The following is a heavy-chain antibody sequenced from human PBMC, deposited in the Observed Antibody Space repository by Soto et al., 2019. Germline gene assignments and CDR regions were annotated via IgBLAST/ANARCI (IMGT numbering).Heavy chain of an antibody. CDR2: INHSGST. J-gene: IGHJ4*02. Sequence: SETLSITCAVYGGSFSGHYWSWIRQPPGKGLEWIGEINHSGSTNYNPSLKSRVTISVDTSKNQFSLNLRSVTAADTAVYYCARGITMIAPDKYYLDSWGRGNLVTVSS. D-gene: IGHD3-22*01. V-gene: IGHV4-34*01. CDR3: ARGITMIAPDKYYLDS. CDR1: GGSFSGHY.